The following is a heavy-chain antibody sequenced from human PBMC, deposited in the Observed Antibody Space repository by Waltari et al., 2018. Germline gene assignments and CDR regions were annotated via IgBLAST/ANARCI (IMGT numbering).Heavy chain of an antibody. Sequence: EVQLVESGGGLVQPGGSLRLSCAASGFTFSSYSMNWVRQAPGKGLEWVSYISSSSSIIYYADSVKGRFTISRDNAKNSLYLQMNSLRAEDTAVYYCARTLRGYFDYWGQGTLVTVSS. CDR2: ISSSSSII. V-gene: IGHV3-48*04. CDR1: GFTFSSYS. D-gene: IGHD4-17*01. CDR3: ARTLRGYFDY. J-gene: IGHJ4*02.